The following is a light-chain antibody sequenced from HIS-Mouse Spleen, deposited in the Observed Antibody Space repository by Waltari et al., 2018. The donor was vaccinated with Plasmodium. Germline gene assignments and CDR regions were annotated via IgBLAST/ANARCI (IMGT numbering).Light chain of an antibody. Sequence: SYELTQPPSVSVSPGQTARITCPGDALPKKYAYWYQQKSGQAPVLVTYEDSKRPSGIPVRFSGSSSGTMATLTISGAQVEDEADYCCYSTDSSGNHRVFGGGTKLTVL. CDR3: YSTDSSGNHRV. V-gene: IGLV3-10*01. CDR2: EDS. CDR1: ALPKKY. J-gene: IGLJ3*02.